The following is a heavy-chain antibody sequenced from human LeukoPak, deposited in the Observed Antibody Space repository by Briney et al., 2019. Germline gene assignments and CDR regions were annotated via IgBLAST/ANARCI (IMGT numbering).Heavy chain of an antibody. CDR2: IYTSGST. V-gene: IGHV4-4*07. J-gene: IGHJ5*02. D-gene: IGHD3-3*01. CDR3: ARDYYDFWSDYWFDP. Sequence: SETLSLTCTVSGGSISSYYWSWIRQPAGKGLEWIGRIYTSGSTNYNPSLKSRVTMSVDTSKNQFSLKLSSVTAADTAVYYCARDYYDFWSDYWFDPWGQGTLVTVSS. CDR1: GGSISSYY.